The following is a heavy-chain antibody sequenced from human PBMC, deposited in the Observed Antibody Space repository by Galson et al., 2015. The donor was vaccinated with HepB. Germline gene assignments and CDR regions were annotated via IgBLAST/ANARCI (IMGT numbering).Heavy chain of an antibody. CDR3: ARGIVGAKPNAFDI. J-gene: IGHJ3*02. V-gene: IGHV4-4*02. D-gene: IGHD1-26*01. Sequence: ETLSLTCAVAGGPISSSHWWSWVRQPPGKGLEWIGEIYHSRSTNYNPSLKSRVTISVDRSKNRFSLKLNSVTAADTAVYYCARGIVGAKPNAFDIWGQGTMVTVSS. CDR1: GGPISSSHW. CDR2: IYHSRST.